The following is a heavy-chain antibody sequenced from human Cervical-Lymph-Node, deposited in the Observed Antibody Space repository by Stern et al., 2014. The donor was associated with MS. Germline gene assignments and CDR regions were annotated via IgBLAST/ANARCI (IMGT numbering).Heavy chain of an antibody. CDR2: ISPYNGNT. V-gene: IGHV1-18*01. CDR3: ARGLCSSISCYSYYYNFGLDV. D-gene: IGHD2-2*01. J-gene: IGHJ6*02. CDR1: DYTFTTYG. Sequence: QVQLVQSGGEVKKPGASVKVSCKASDYTFTTYGIAWVRQAPGQGLEWMGWISPYNGNTAYAQKFQGRVTMTTELSTTTAYMEVRSLTTDDTAVYYCARGLCSSISCYSYYYNFGLDVWGQGTTVTVSS.